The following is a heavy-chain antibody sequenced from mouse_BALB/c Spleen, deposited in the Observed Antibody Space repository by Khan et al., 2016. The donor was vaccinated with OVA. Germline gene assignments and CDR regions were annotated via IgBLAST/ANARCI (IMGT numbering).Heavy chain of an antibody. CDR2: TSSTGST. Sequence: EVQLQESGPGLVKPSQSLSLTCTVTGYSITSDFAWNWIRQFPGNKLEWMGYTSSTGSTSYSPSLKSRISITRDTSTNQFFLHLSAVTTEDTDTYYWSRTLYYSDSNAMDSWGQGTSVTVSS. D-gene: IGHD2-13*01. J-gene: IGHJ4*01. CDR1: GYSITSDFA. CDR3: SRTLYYSDSNAMDS. V-gene: IGHV3-2*02.